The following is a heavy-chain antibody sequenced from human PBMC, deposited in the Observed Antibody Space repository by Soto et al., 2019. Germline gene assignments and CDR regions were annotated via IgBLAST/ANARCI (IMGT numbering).Heavy chain of an antibody. Sequence: EVQLLESGGGLVQPGGSLRLSCAASGFTFSNYAMSWVRQAPGKGLEWVSSISASGGSTYDAESVKGRCTISRDNSKNTLYLQMNSLRVGDTAIYYCAKGWAKSSYGMDVWGQGTTVTVSS. CDR2: ISASGGST. J-gene: IGHJ6*02. V-gene: IGHV3-23*01. CDR3: AKGWAKSSYGMDV. CDR1: GFTFSNYA.